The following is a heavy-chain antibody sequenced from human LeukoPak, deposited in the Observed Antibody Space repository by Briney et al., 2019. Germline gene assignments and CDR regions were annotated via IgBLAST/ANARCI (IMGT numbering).Heavy chain of an antibody. CDR3: ARGGGVGAPDYDDWYFDL. Sequence: SVKVSCKASGGTFSSYAISWVRQAPGQGLEWMGGIIPIFGTANYAQKFQGRVTITADESTSTAYMELSSLRSEDTAVYYCARGGGVGAPDYDDWYFDLWGRGTLVTVSS. J-gene: IGHJ2*01. V-gene: IGHV1-69*13. CDR2: IIPIFGTA. D-gene: IGHD1-26*01. CDR1: GGTFSSYA.